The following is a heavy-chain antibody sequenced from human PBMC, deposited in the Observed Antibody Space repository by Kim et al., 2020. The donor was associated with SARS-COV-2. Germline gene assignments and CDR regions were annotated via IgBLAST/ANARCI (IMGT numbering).Heavy chain of an antibody. CDR3: TACYDSSGLTQYAFDI. J-gene: IGHJ3*02. D-gene: IGHD3-22*01. Sequence: GGSLRLSCTASGFTFGDYAMSWFRQAPGKGLEWVGFIRSKAYGGTTEYAASVKGRFTISRDDSKSIAYLQMNSLKTEDTAVYYCTACYDSSGLTQYAFDIWGQGTMVTVSS. CDR1: GFTFGDYA. CDR2: IRSKAYGGTT. V-gene: IGHV3-49*03.